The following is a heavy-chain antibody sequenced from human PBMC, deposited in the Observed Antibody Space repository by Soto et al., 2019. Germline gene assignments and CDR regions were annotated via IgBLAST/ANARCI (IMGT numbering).Heavy chain of an antibody. J-gene: IGHJ4*02. Sequence: QITLKESGPPLVNPTQPLTLTCTFSGFSLKSSGVGVGWIRQPPGKAPEWLALTFWTNDRRYSPSLQNRLTITKDTSKNQVVLTMTNMDAVDTATDYCAHRRNVCSDTVAEFDYWGQGTLVTVSS. CDR3: AHRRNVCSDTVAEFDY. CDR1: GFSLKSSGVG. D-gene: IGHD2-15*01. V-gene: IGHV2-5*01. CDR2: TFWTNDR.